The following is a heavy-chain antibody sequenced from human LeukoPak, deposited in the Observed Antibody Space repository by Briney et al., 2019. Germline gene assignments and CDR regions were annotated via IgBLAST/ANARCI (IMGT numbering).Heavy chain of an antibody. CDR3: ARDRGWQQFDY. Sequence: GGSLRLSCVASGFTFSTSWMTWVRQAPGMGLERVANIKADGSGKYYVDSVRGRFSISRDNAKNSLYLELNNLRAEDTGVYFCARDRGWQQFDYWGQGTLVTVSS. J-gene: IGHJ4*01. CDR2: IKADGSGK. CDR1: GFTFSTSW. D-gene: IGHD5-24*01. V-gene: IGHV3-7*01.